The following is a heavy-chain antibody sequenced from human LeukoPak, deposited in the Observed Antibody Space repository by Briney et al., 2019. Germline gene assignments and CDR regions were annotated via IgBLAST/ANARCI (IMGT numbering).Heavy chain of an antibody. CDR3: ARDCTEGITWYYYFDY. D-gene: IGHD2-8*01. J-gene: IGHJ4*02. CDR1: GFTVRSNY. Sequence: HPGESLRLSCAASGFTVRSNYMSWVRQAPGKGLEWVAALSVGGGDTYYADSVKGRFTISRDISKSTLYLQMNGLRAEDTATYYCARDCTEGITWYYYFDYWGQGTLVSVSS. V-gene: IGHV3-23*01. CDR2: LSVGGGDT.